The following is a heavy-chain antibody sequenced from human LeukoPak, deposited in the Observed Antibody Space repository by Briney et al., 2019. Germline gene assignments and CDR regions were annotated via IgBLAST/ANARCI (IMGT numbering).Heavy chain of an antibody. CDR2: IWNDGSNK. CDR1: GFTFSSYG. Sequence: GGSLRLSCAASGFTFSSYGMHWVRQAPGKGLEWVAAIWNDGSNKYYADSVQGRFTISRDNSKNTLYLQMNSLRAEDTAVYYCARDHPPYYFDSWGQGTLVTVYS. CDR3: ARDHPPYYFDS. J-gene: IGHJ4*02. V-gene: IGHV3-33*01.